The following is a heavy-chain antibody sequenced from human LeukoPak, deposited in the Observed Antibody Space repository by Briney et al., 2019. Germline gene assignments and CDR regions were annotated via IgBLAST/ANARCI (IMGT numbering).Heavy chain of an antibody. CDR3: ATALPFQLVH. CDR2: IYHSGTT. J-gene: IGHJ4*02. Sequence: SETLSLTCAVSGGSISSSNWWSWVRPSPGTGLEWIGEIYHSGTTNYNPSLKSRVTISVDKSKNQFSLKLSSVTAADTAVYYCATALPFQLVHWGQGTLVTVSS. CDR1: GGSISSSNW. V-gene: IGHV4-4*02. D-gene: IGHD6-13*01.